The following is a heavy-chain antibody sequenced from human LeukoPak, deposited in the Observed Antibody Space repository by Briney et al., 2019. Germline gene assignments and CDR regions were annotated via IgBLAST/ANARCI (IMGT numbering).Heavy chain of an antibody. CDR1: GFTVSSNY. CDR3: ARVSDYYYGSGSYYFDY. D-gene: IGHD3-10*01. V-gene: IGHV3-53*04. Sequence: GGSLRLSCAASGFTVSSNYMSWVRQAPGRGLEWVSVIYSGGSTYYADSVKGRFTISRHNSKNTLYLQMNSLRAEDTAVYYCARVSDYYYGSGSYYFDYWGQGTLVTVSS. CDR2: IYSGGST. J-gene: IGHJ4*02.